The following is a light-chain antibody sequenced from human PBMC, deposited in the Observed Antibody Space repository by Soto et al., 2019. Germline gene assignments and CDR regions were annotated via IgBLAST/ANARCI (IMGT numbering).Light chain of an antibody. V-gene: IGKV1-5*03. J-gene: IGKJ2*01. CDR1: QNINSW. Sequence: DIQMTQSPSTLSASVGDRVTITCRASQNINSWLAWYQQKPGKAPRLLISKASNLESGRPSRFSGSGSGTEFTLTISSLQPDDFATYYCQQHHALYTFGQGTKLEIK. CDR2: KAS. CDR3: QQHHALYT.